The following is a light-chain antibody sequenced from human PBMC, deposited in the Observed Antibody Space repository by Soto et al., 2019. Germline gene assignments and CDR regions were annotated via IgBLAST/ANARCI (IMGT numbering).Light chain of an antibody. CDR1: SSDVGGYNY. Sequence: QSALTQPASVSGSPGQSIAISCTGTSSDVGGYNYVSWYQQHPGKAPKLIIYDVSSRPSGVSDRFSGSKSVHTASLTISGLQAEDEADYYCRSYTSSSTLVFGGGNKVTDL. CDR2: DVS. CDR3: RSYTSSSTLV. V-gene: IGLV2-14*03. J-gene: IGLJ2*01.